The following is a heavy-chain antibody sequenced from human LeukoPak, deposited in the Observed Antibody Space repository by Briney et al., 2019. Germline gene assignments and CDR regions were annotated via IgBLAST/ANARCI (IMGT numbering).Heavy chain of an antibody. CDR2: IADGGTT. Sequence: GGSLRLSCAASGFTVSRYYMTWVRQAPGKGLDWVSVIADGGTTNYADSVKGRFTISRDNSKNTLYLQMNSRRAEDTAVYYCASSATTPGGFDYWGQGTLVTVSS. CDR1: GFTVSRYY. D-gene: IGHD3-16*01. V-gene: IGHV3-66*01. CDR3: ASSATTPGGFDY. J-gene: IGHJ4*02.